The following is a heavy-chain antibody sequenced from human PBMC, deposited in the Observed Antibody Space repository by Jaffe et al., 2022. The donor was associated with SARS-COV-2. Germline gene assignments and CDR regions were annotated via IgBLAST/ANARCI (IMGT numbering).Heavy chain of an antibody. V-gene: IGHV3-48*01. CDR3: ARYFGT. Sequence: EVQLVESGGGLVQPGGSLRLSCAASGFNLSSYSMNWVRQAPGKGLEWVSYISSTSINVHYADSVKGRFSISRDNAKNSLYLQMNRLTAEDTAVYYCARYFGTWGQGTLVTVSS. CDR2: ISSTSINV. D-gene: IGHD3-9*01. J-gene: IGHJ5*02. CDR1: GFNLSSYS.